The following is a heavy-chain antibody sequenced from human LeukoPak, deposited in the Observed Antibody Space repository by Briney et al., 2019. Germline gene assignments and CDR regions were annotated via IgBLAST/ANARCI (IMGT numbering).Heavy chain of an antibody. CDR2: IYTSGST. CDR1: GGSISSYY. Sequence: SETPSLTCTVSGGSISSYYWSWIRQPAGKGLEWIGRIYTSGSTNYNPSLKSRVTTSVDTSKNQFSLKLSSVTAADTAVYYCARLHGGYYYDSSGYYIFDYWGQGTLITVSS. D-gene: IGHD3-22*01. J-gene: IGHJ4*02. CDR3: ARLHGGYYYDSSGYYIFDY. V-gene: IGHV4-4*07.